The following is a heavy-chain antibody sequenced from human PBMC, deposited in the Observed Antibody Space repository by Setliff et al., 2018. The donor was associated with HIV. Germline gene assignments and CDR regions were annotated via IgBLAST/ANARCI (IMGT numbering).Heavy chain of an antibody. J-gene: IGHJ4*02. CDR3: APPTYPTPVDY. CDR2: ISGSGGST. CDR1: GSTFRNYA. V-gene: IGHV3-23*01. Sequence: GGSLRLSCAASGSTFRNYAMSWVRQAPGKGLEWVSAISGSGGSTYYADSVRGRFTVSRDNSMSTLYLQMTSLRAEDTAVYFCAPPTYPTPVDYWGQGTLVTVSS.